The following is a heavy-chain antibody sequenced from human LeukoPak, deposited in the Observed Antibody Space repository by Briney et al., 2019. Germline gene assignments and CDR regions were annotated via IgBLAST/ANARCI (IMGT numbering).Heavy chain of an antibody. CDR1: GFTFSSYE. J-gene: IGHJ4*02. D-gene: IGHD3-22*01. Sequence: GGSLRLSCAASGFTFSSYEMKWVRQAPGKGLEWVSYISSSGSTIYYADSVKGRFTISRDNAKNSLYLQMNSLRAEDTALYYCARFGSSGYYFDYWGQGTLVTVSS. CDR2: ISSSGSTI. CDR3: ARFGSSGYYFDY. V-gene: IGHV3-48*03.